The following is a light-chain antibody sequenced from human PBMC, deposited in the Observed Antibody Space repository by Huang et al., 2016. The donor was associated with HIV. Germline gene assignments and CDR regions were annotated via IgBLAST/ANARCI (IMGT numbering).Light chain of an antibody. V-gene: IGKV3-11*01. J-gene: IGKJ4*01. CDR2: DAS. CDR3: QQRRNWPLT. CDR1: QSFSSY. Sequence: EIVLTQSPATLSLSPGERATLSCRASQSFSSYLAWYQQKPGQAPRLLIFDASNRATGIPARFRGSGSVTDFTLTISSLAPADFAVYYCQQRRNWPLTFGGGTKVEIK.